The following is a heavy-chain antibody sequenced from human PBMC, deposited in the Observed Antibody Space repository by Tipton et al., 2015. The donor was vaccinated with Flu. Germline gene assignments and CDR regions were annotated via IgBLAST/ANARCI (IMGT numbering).Heavy chain of an antibody. Sequence: TLSLTCTVSGGSISSYYWRWIRQPPGKGLEWIGYIYYSGGTNYNPSLKSRVTISVDTSKNQFSLKLSYVTAADTAVYYCARHEYAARRVLLFEIWGQGTMVTVSS. D-gene: IGHD2-21*02. CDR1: GGSISSYY. CDR3: ARHEYAARRVLLFEI. V-gene: IGHV4-59*08. J-gene: IGHJ3*02. CDR2: IYYSGGT.